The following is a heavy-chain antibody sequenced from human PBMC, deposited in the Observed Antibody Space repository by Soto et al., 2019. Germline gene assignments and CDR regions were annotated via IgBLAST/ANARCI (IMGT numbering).Heavy chain of an antibody. CDR3: ARFPLGGREGIVVVAYGMDG. CDR2: IDPSDSYT. Sequence: GESLKISCKGSGYSFTSYWISWVRQMPGKGLEWMGRIDPSDSYTNYSPSFQGHVTISADKSISTAYLQWSSLKASDTAMYYCARFPLGGREGIVVVAYGMDGWGQGTTVTVSS. D-gene: IGHD2-2*01. V-gene: IGHV5-10-1*01. J-gene: IGHJ6*01. CDR1: GYSFTSYW.